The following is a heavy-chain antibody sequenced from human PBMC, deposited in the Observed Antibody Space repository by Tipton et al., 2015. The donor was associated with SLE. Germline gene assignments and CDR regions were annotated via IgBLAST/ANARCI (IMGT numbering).Heavy chain of an antibody. CDR2: IYYSGST. V-gene: IGHV4-59*08. CDR1: GGSISSYY. J-gene: IGHJ3*02. D-gene: IGHD2-15*01. CDR3: VVAATPDAFDI. Sequence: TLSLTCTVSGGSISSYYWSWIRQPPGKGLEWIGYIYYSGSTNYNPSLKSRVTISEDASKNQFSLKLSFVTAADTAVYYCVVAATPDAFDIWGQGTMVTVSS.